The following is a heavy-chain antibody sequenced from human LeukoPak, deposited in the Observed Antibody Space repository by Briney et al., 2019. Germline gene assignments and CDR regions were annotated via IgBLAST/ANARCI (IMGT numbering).Heavy chain of an antibody. V-gene: IGHV3-23*05. CDR2: IYTGGNT. Sequence: GGSLRLSCAASGFTCSSSAMSWVRQAPGKGLEWVSTIYTGGNTYYAASVKGRFTISRDFSKNTVFLHMNSLRAEDTAMYYCARGDDSGYYDYFDYWGQRALVTVSS. J-gene: IGHJ4*02. D-gene: IGHD3-22*01. CDR1: GFTCSSSA. CDR3: ARGDDSGYYDYFDY.